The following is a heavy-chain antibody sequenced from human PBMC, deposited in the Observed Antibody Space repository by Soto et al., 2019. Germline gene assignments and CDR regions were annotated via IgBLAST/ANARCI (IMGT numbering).Heavy chain of an antibody. CDR3: ARDSDHIVVVTAIPDYYYGMDV. J-gene: IGHJ6*02. D-gene: IGHD2-21*02. V-gene: IGHV1-69*13. CDR2: IIPIFGTA. CDR1: GGTFSSYA. Sequence: SVKVSCKASGGTFSSYAISWVRQAPGQGLEWMGGIIPIFGTANYAQKFQGRVTITADESTSTAYMELSSLRSEDTAVYYCARDSDHIVVVTAIPDYYYGMDVWGQGTTVTVS.